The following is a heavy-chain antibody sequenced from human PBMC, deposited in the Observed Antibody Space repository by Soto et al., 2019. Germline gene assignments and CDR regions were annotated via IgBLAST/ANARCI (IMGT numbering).Heavy chain of an antibody. V-gene: IGHV3-30*18. J-gene: IGHJ6*03. CDR1: GFTFTRYG. Sequence: QVQLVESGGGVVQPERSLRLSCAASGFTFTRYGMHWVRQAPGKGLEWVAIISFDGSDKYYADSVKGRFTISRDDSKNTLYLQMNSLRAEDTAVYYCAKALGMGSSLFYYMDVWGKGTSVTVFS. CDR3: AKALGMGSSLFYYMDV. D-gene: IGHD6-13*01. CDR2: ISFDGSDK.